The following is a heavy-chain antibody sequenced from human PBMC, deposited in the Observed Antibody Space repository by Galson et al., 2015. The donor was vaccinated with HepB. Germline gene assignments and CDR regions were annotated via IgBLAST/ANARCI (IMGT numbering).Heavy chain of an antibody. J-gene: IGHJ6*02. Sequence: SVKVSCKASGGTFSSYAISWVRQAPGQGLEWMGGIIPIFGTANYAQKFQGRVTITADESTSTAYMELSSLRSEDTAVYYCARGNGALKWELLQEDYYGMDVWGQGTTVTVSS. CDR3: ARGNGALKWELLQEDYYGMDV. D-gene: IGHD1-26*01. CDR1: GGTFSSYA. CDR2: IIPIFGTA. V-gene: IGHV1-69*13.